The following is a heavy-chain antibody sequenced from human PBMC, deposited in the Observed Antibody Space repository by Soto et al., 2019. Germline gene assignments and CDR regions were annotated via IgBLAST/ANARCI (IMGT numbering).Heavy chain of an antibody. Sequence: QVQLQESGPGLVKPSQTLSLTCTVSGGSISSGGYYWSWIRQHPGKGLEWIGYIYYSGSTYYNPSLSSRVTIAVDTSKNQCSLKLSSVTAADTAVYYCARGAHDGLGRYYMDVWVKGTTVTVSS. CDR1: GGSISSGGYY. V-gene: IGHV4-31*03. CDR3: ARGAHDGLGRYYMDV. D-gene: IGHD3-10*01. J-gene: IGHJ6*03. CDR2: IYYSGST.